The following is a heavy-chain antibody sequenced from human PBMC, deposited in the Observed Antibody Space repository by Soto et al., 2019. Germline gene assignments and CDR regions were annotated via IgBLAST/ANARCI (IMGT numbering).Heavy chain of an antibody. CDR3: AKPPEMATISSFDY. CDR2: ISGSGGST. D-gene: IGHD5-12*01. CDR1: GFTFSSYA. Sequence: EVQLLESGGGLVQPGGSLRLSCAASGFTFSSYAMSLVRQAPGKGLEWVSVISGSGGSTYYADSVKGRFTISRDNSKNTLYLQMNSLRAEDTAVYDCAKPPEMATISSFDYWGQGTLVTVSS. J-gene: IGHJ4*02. V-gene: IGHV3-23*01.